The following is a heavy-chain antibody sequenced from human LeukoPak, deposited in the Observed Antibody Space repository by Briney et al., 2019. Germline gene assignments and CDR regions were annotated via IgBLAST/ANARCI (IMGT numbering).Heavy chain of an antibody. Sequence: ASVKVSCKASGYTFTGCYMHWVRQAPGQGLEWMGWINPNSGGTNYAQKFQGRVTMTRDTSISTAYMELSRLRSDDTAVYYCARGKRDYVWGSYPKDYWGQGTLVTVSS. D-gene: IGHD3-16*02. V-gene: IGHV1-2*02. J-gene: IGHJ4*02. CDR2: INPNSGGT. CDR1: GYTFTGCY. CDR3: ARGKRDYVWGSYPKDY.